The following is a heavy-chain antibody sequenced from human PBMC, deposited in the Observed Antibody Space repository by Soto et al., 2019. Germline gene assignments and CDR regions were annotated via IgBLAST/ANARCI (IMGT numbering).Heavy chain of an antibody. J-gene: IGHJ6*02. D-gene: IGHD5-12*01. CDR1: GGTFRNSA. V-gene: IGHV1-69*12. CDR2: IMPIFRTP. CDR3: ARDKDRLQLGGNYYYILDV. Sequence: QVQLEQSGAEVKKPGSSVKVSCKASGGTFRNSAISWVRHAPGQGLEWMGGIMPIFRTPDYAQKFQGRVTVTADESTSTAYMELSGLRSDDTAVYYWARDKDRLQLGGNYYYILDVWGQGTTVTVSS.